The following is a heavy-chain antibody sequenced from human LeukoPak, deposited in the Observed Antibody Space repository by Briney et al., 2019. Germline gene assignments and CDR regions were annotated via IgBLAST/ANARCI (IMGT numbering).Heavy chain of an antibody. Sequence: GGSLRLSCAASGFTFSSYWMSWVRQAPGKGLEWVANIKQDGSEKYYVDSVKGRFTISRDNAKNSLYLQMNSLRAEDTAVYYCARGGSVTEPGWFDPWGQGTLVTVSS. CDR2: IKQDGSEK. D-gene: IGHD1-14*01. J-gene: IGHJ5*02. V-gene: IGHV3-7*04. CDR3: ARGGSVTEPGWFDP. CDR1: GFTFSSYW.